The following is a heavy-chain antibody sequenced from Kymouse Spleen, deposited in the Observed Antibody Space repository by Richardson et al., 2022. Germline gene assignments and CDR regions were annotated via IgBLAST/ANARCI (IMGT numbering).Heavy chain of an antibody. CDR1: GFTFSNAW. CDR3: TKLLWFGEHLYYYYYYGMDV. J-gene: IGHJ6*02. V-gene: IGHV3-15*01. CDR2: IKSKTDGGTT. D-gene: IGHD3-10*01. Sequence: EVQLVESGGGLVKPGGSLRLSCAASGFTFSNAWMSWVRQAPGKGLEWVGRIKSKTDGGTTDYAAPVKGRFTISRDDSKNTLYLQMNSLKTEDTAVYYCTKLLWFGEHLYYYYYYGMDVWGQGTTVTVSS.